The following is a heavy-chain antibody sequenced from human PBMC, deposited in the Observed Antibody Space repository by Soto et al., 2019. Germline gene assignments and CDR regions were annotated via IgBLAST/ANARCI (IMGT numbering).Heavy chain of an antibody. J-gene: IGHJ6*02. CDR3: AREAYSSSRGYYGMDV. Sequence: KPSETLSLTCTVSGGSVSSGSYYWSWIRQPPGKGLEWIGYIYYSGSTNYNPSLKSRVTISVDTSKNQFSLKLSSVTAADTAVYYCAREAYSSSRGYYGMDVWGQGTTVTVSS. CDR1: GGSVSSGSYY. D-gene: IGHD6-6*01. V-gene: IGHV4-61*01. CDR2: IYYSGST.